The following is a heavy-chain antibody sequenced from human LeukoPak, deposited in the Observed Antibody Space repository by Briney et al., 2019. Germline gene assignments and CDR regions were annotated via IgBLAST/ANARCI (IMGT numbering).Heavy chain of an antibody. CDR1: GGSISSYY. J-gene: IGHJ3*02. D-gene: IGHD3-22*01. CDR3: ASSSGYYSGDAFDI. CDR2: IYTSGST. V-gene: IGHV4-4*07. Sequence: SETLSLTCTVSGGSISSYYWSWIRQPAGKGVEWIGRIYTSGSTNYNPSLKSRVTMSVDTSKNQFSLKLSSVTAADTAVYYCASSSGYYSGDAFDIWGQGTMVTVSS.